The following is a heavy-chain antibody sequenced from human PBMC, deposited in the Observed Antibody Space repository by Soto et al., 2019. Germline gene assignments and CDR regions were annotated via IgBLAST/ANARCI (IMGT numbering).Heavy chain of an antibody. Sequence: QMQLQESGPGLVKPSETLSLSCSVSGASINNDAYYWGWIRQPPGQRPQWIANVDYGGLTFYKPSLKSRATISVGPSGDQFSLTMPAVTPADTAIYSCVFFRRDDYNPYFDYGAREPWSPSPQ. V-gene: IGHV4-39*01. D-gene: IGHD4-4*01. CDR1: GASINNDAYY. J-gene: IGHJ4*02. CDR3: VFFRRDDYNPYFDY. CDR2: VDYGGLT.